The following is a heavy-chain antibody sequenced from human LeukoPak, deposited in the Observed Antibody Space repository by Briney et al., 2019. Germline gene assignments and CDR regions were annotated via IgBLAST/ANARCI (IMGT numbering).Heavy chain of an antibody. CDR3: ARAGRITIFGVVIIGNNWFDP. D-gene: IGHD3-3*01. CDR1: GYTFTSYD. V-gene: IGHV1-8*03. J-gene: IGHJ5*02. Sequence: ASVKVSCXASGYTFTSYDINWVRQATGRGLGWMGWMNPNSGNTGYAQKFQGRVTITRNTSISTAYMELSSLRSEDTAVYYCARAGRITIFGVVIIGNNWFDPWGQGTLVTVS. CDR2: MNPNSGNT.